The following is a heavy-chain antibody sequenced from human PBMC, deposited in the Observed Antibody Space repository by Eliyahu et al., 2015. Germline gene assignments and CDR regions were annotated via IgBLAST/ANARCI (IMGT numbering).Heavy chain of an antibody. J-gene: IGHJ4*02. V-gene: IGHV3-49*05. CDR1: GFTXGXYA. Sequence: EVQLVESGGGLVKPGRSLRLSCTASGFTXGXYAXIWXRQAPGKGLEGVGFIRSKAYGGTTEYAASVKGRFTISRDDSKSIAYLQMNSLKTEDTAVYYCTRDRPPHYCSSTSCYARGTFDYWGQGTLVTVSS. CDR3: TRDRPPHYCSSTSCYARGTFDY. CDR2: IRSKAYGGTT. D-gene: IGHD2-2*01.